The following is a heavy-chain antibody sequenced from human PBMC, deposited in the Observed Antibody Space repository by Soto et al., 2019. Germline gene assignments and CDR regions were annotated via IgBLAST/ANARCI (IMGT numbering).Heavy chain of an antibody. D-gene: IGHD1-1*01. CDR2: ISGSGGTA. V-gene: IGHV3-23*01. CDR1: GFTFSSYA. CDR3: AKGRGQNWNFDY. J-gene: IGHJ4*02. Sequence: EVQLLESGGGSVQPGGSLRLSCAASGFTFSSYAMHWVRRPPGKGLEWVSSISGSGGTAYYADSVKGRFSISRDSLVNTLYLQMNSLRAEDTAVYYCAKGRGQNWNFDYRGPGTLVTVSP.